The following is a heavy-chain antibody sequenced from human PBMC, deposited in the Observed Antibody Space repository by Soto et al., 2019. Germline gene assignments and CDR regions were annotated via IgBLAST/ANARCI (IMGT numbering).Heavy chain of an antibody. CDR3: ARGCSDTTCPRPYYGMDV. CDR2: IYKSGST. D-gene: IGHD2-2*01. CDR1: GGSISSGDYY. V-gene: IGHV4-30-4*01. Sequence: QVQLQESGPGLVKPSQTLSLTCTVSGGSISSGDYYWSWIRQPPGKGLEWIGYIYKSGSTYYNPSLKSRINMSVATSKNQFSLKLNSVTAADTAVYYCARGCSDTTCPRPYYGMDVWGQGTTVTVSS. J-gene: IGHJ6*02.